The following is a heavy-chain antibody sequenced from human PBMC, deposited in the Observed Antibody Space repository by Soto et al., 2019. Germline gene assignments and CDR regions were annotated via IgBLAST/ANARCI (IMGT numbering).Heavy chain of an antibody. D-gene: IGHD3-9*01. CDR1: GFTFSSYW. CDR2: FNSDGSST. J-gene: IGHJ4*02. CDR3: ARGDDILTGYYFDY. Sequence: GGSLRLSCAASGFTFSSYWMHWVRQAPGKGLVWVSRFNSDGSSTSYADSVKGRFTISRDNAKNTLYLQMNSLRAEDTAVYYCARGDDILTGYYFDYWGQGTLVTVSS. V-gene: IGHV3-74*01.